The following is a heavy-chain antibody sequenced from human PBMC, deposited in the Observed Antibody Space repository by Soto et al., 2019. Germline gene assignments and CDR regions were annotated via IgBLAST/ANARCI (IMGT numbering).Heavy chain of an antibody. CDR3: ARGRYYGSGSYYNGQKNYYYYYGMDV. CDR2: INHSGST. V-gene: IGHV4-34*01. D-gene: IGHD3-10*01. CDR1: GGSFSGYY. J-gene: IGHJ6*02. Sequence: SETLSLTCAVYGGSFSGYYWSWIRQPPGKGLEWIGEINHSGSTNYNPSLKSRVTISVDTSKNQLSLKLSSVTAADTAVYYCARGRYYGSGSYYNGQKNYYYYYGMDVWGQGTTVTVSS.